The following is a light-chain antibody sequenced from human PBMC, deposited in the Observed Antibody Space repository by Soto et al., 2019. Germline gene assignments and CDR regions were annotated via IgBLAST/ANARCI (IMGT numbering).Light chain of an antibody. CDR2: VEDSRTY. CDR1: SGHSSYI. J-gene: IGLJ2*01. V-gene: IGLV4-60*03. CDR3: ETWDSTTQV. Sequence: QLVLTQSSSASASLGSSVKLTCTLSSGHSSYIIAWHQQQPGKAPRYLMKVEDSRTYSKGSGVPDRFSGSSSGPDRYLTISNLQSEDEADYYCETWDSTTQVFGGGTKLTVL.